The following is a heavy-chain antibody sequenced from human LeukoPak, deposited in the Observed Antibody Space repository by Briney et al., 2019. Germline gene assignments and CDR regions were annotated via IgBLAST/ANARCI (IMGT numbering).Heavy chain of an antibody. CDR2: IYTSGST. J-gene: IGHJ5*02. V-gene: IGHV4-4*07. CDR1: GGSISSYY. CDR3: ARVVPPAMGVLWFDP. Sequence: PSETLSLTCTVSGGSISSYYWSWIRQPAGKGLEWIRRIYTSGSTNYNPSLKSRVTMSVDTSKNQFSLKLSSVTAADTAVYYCARVVPPAMGVLWFDPWGPGTLVTVSS. D-gene: IGHD2-2*01.